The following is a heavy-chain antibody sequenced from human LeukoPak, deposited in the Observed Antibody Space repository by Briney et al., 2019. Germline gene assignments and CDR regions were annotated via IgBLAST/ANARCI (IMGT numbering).Heavy chain of an antibody. CDR1: GYTFTSYD. V-gene: IGHV1-8*01. Sequence: ASVKVSCKASGYTFTSYDINWVRQATGQGLEWMGWMNPNNGNTGYAQKFQGRVTMTRNTSISTAYMELSSLRSEDTAVYYCARGITIFGVVIGDHWFDPWGQGTLVTVSS. CDR3: ARGITIFGVVIGDHWFDP. CDR2: MNPNNGNT. J-gene: IGHJ5*02. D-gene: IGHD3-3*01.